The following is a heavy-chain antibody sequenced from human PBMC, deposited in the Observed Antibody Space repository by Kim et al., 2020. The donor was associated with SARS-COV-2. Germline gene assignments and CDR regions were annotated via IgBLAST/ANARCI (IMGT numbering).Heavy chain of an antibody. D-gene: IGHD3-10*01. J-gene: IGHJ5*02. Sequence: GGSLRLSCIVSGFNFTNYAMSWVRQAPGKGLEWVAGMSGGVGVAYYEDSVKGRFTISRDNSKNILYLQMNSLRAEDTALYYCANYYFGSGTADRWGQGTL. CDR1: GFNFTNYA. V-gene: IGHV3-23*01. CDR3: ANYYFGSGTADR. CDR2: MSGGVGVA.